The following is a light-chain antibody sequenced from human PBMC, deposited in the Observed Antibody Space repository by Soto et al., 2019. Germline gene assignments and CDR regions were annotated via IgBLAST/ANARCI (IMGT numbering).Light chain of an antibody. V-gene: IGKV3-20*01. CDR1: QSVTSNY. CDR3: QQYGRSPWT. Sequence: EIVLTQSPGTLSLSPGERVTLSCRASQSVTSNYLAWYQQKPGQAPRLLMYGASTRATGIPDRFSGSGSGTDFTLTISRLEPEDFAVYYCQQYGRSPWTFGQGTKVDIK. J-gene: IGKJ1*01. CDR2: GAS.